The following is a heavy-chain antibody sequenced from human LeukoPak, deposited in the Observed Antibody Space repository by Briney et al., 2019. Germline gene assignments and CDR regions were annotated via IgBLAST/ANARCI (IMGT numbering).Heavy chain of an antibody. D-gene: IGHD3-10*01. CDR1: GGSFSGYY. Sequence: SETLSLTCAVYGGSFSGYYWSWIRQPPGKGLEWIGEINHSGSTNYNPSLKSRVTISVDTSKNQFSLKLSSLTAADTAVYYCARGLSPRINMVRGVRPPFRGVFDYWGQGTLVTVSS. V-gene: IGHV4-34*01. CDR3: ARGLSPRINMVRGVRPPFRGVFDY. CDR2: INHSGST. J-gene: IGHJ4*02.